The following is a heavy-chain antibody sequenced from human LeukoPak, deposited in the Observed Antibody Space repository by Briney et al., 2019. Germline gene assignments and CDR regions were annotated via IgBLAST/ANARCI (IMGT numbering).Heavy chain of an antibody. CDR3: ARVDARELLFDY. Sequence: ASVKVSCKASGYTFTGYYMHWVRQAPGQGLEWMGWINPNSGGTNYAQEFQGRVTMTRDTSISTAYMELSRLRPDDTAVYYCARVDARELLFDYWGQGTLVTASS. J-gene: IGHJ4*02. D-gene: IGHD1-26*01. CDR2: INPNSGGT. V-gene: IGHV1-2*02. CDR1: GYTFTGYY.